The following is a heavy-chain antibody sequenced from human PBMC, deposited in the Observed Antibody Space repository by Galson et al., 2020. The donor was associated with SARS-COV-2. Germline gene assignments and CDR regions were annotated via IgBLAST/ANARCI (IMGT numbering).Heavy chain of an antibody. CDR2: IKQDGSEK. J-gene: IGHJ4*02. CDR1: GFTFSSYW. V-gene: IGHV3-7*01. CDR3: ARDCPAQSGYDGLFDY. Sequence: GGSLRLSCAASGFTFSSYWMSWVRQAPGKGLEWVANIKQDGSEKYYVDSVKGRFTISRDNAKNSLYLQMNSLRAEDTAVYYCARDCPAQSGYDGLFDYWGQGTLVTVSS. D-gene: IGHD5-12*01.